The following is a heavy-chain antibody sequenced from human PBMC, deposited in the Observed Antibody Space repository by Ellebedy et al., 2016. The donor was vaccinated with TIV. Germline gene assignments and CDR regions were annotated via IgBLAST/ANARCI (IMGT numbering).Heavy chain of an antibody. CDR2: ISAYNGNT. D-gene: IGHD2-2*01. Sequence: ASVKVSXKASGYTFTSYGISWVRQAPGQGLEWMGWISAYNGNTNYAQKFQGRVTMTEDTSTDTAYMELSSLRSEDTAVYYCATSHCSSTSCYEFDYWGQGTLVTVSS. CDR3: ATSHCSSTSCYEFDY. J-gene: IGHJ4*02. V-gene: IGHV1-18*01. CDR1: GYTFTSYG.